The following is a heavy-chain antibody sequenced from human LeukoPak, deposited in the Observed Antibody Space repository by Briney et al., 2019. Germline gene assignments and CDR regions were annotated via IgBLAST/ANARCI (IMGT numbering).Heavy chain of an antibody. CDR3: AKGRETYYYDSSDYNWFDP. Sequence: PGGSLRLSCAASGFTFSSYAMSWVRQAPGKGLEWVSAISGSGCSTYYADSVKGRFTISRTNSKNTLYMQMNSLRAEDTAVYYCAKGRETYYYDSSDYNWFDPWGQGTLVTVSS. D-gene: IGHD3-22*01. J-gene: IGHJ5*02. CDR2: ISGSGCST. CDR1: GFTFSSYA. V-gene: IGHV3-23*01.